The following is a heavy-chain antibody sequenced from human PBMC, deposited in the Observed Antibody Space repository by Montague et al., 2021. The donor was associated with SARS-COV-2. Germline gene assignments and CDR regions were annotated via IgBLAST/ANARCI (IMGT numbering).Heavy chain of an antibody. CDR1: GGSISSSNW. CDR2: IYHSGST. CDR3: ARSPYYDSTPT. Sequence: SETLSLTCAVSGGSISSSNWRCWVRQPPGKGLEWIGEIYHSGSTNYNPSLKSRVTISVDKSKNQFSLKLSSVTAADRAVYYCARSPYYDSTPTWGQGTLVTVSS. D-gene: IGHD3-22*01. J-gene: IGHJ5*02. V-gene: IGHV4-4*02.